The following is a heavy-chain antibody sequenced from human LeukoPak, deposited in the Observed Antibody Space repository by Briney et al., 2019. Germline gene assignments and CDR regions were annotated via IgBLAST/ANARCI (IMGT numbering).Heavy chain of an antibody. V-gene: IGHV1-2*02. D-gene: IGHD3-16*01. CDR2: INPNSGGT. Sequence: ASVKVSCKASGYTFTGYYMHWVRHAPGQGLEWMGWINPNSGGTNYAQKFQGRVTMTRDTSISTAYMELSRLRSDDTAVYYCARDAGIRGGFDYWGQGTLVTVSS. CDR3: ARDAGIRGGFDY. J-gene: IGHJ4*02. CDR1: GYTFTGYY.